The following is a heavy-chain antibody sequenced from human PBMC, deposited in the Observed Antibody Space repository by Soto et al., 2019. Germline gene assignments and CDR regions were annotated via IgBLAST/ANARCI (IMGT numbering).Heavy chain of an antibody. CDR2: IYHSGST. CDR3: ARRVDNWFDP. D-gene: IGHD5-12*01. V-gene: IGHV4-34*01. Sequence: LTCAVYGGSFSGYYWSWIRQPPGRGLEWIGSIYHSGSTYYNPSLKSRVTISVDTSKNQFSLKLSSVTAADTAVYYCARRVDNWFDPWGQGTLVTVSS. J-gene: IGHJ5*02. CDR1: GGSFSGYY.